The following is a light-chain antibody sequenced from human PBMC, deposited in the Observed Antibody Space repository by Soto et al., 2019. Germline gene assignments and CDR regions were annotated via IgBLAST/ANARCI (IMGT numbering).Light chain of an antibody. J-gene: IGLJ1*01. CDR2: SNN. CDR1: SSNIGRNT. CDR3: AAWDASLKGYV. Sequence: QSVLTQPPSASGTPGQRVTISCSGSSSNIGRNTVDWYRQLPGTAPKLLINSNNQRPSGVPGRFSGSKSGTSASLAISGLQSEDEAEYYCAAWDASLKGYVFGIGTKVTVL. V-gene: IGLV1-44*01.